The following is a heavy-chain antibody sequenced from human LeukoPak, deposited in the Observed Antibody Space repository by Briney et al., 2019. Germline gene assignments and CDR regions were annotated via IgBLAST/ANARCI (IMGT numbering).Heavy chain of an antibody. Sequence: GGSLRLSCAASGFIFSNYAMSWVRQVPGRGLEWVSTISSRGDSTYVADSVKGRLTISRDNSKNSLYLQMNTVRAEDTAVYYCVEGPRPDITVAHTVENWGQGTLVTVSS. CDR3: VEGPRPDITVAHTVEN. CDR2: ISSRGDST. J-gene: IGHJ4*02. V-gene: IGHV3-23*01. D-gene: IGHD6-19*01. CDR1: GFIFSNYA.